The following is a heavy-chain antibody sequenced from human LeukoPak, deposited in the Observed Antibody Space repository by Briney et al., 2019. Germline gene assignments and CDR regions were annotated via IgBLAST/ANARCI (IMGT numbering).Heavy chain of an antibody. CDR2: ISGSGGST. Sequence: GGSLRLSCAASGFTFSSYAMSWVRQAPGKGLEWVSAISGSGGSTYYADSVKGRFTISRDNSKNTLYLQMNSLRAEDTAVYYCAKGRRKLLWFGELRSEYFQHWGQGTLVTVSS. J-gene: IGHJ1*01. CDR3: AKGRRKLLWFGELRSEYFQH. V-gene: IGHV3-23*01. D-gene: IGHD3-10*01. CDR1: GFTFSSYA.